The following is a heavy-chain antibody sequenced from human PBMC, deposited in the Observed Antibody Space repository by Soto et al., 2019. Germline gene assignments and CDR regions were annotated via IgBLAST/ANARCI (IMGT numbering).Heavy chain of an antibody. J-gene: IGHJ4*02. CDR2: ISSDGSNK. CDR3: AKDFARGPMGMSVDS. CDR1: GFNFSDFG. D-gene: IGHD7-27*01. Sequence: QVQLVESGGGVVHPGRSLRLSCTASGFNFSDFGMHWVRQAPGKGLEWLALISSDGSNKFYADSVRGRFTVSRDRSDNTLDLHMSAVRNDDTAMYYCAKDFARGPMGMSVDSWGQGTLVIVSS. V-gene: IGHV3-30*18.